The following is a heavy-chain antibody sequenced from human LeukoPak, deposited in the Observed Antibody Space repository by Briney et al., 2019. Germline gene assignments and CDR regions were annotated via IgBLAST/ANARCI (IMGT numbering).Heavy chain of an antibody. J-gene: IGHJ6*02. V-gene: IGHV5-51*01. Sequence: GGALEISGKGSGSRFMTYWIGWVRQVPGKGLEWVGSIYPGDSDTRYSPSFQGQVPMSAHKSISTAYLQWSSLKASDTAMYYCVSSSINNGMDVWGQGTTVTVSS. CDR3: VSSSINNGMDV. CDR1: GSRFMTYW. CDR2: IYPGDSDT. D-gene: IGHD2-21*01.